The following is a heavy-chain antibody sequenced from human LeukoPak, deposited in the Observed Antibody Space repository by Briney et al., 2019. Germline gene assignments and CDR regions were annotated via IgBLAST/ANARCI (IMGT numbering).Heavy chain of an antibody. CDR2: INDSGGSK. J-gene: IGHJ4*02. CDR1: GFTFSSYA. V-gene: IGHV3-23*01. CDR3: AKYYDILTGYLSPDY. Sequence: GGSLRLSCAASGFTFSSYAMSWVRQAPGKGLEWVSAINDSGGSKYYADSVNGRFTISRDNSKSTLYLQMNSLRAKDTAVYYCAKYYDILTGYLSPDYWGQGTLVTVSS. D-gene: IGHD3-9*01.